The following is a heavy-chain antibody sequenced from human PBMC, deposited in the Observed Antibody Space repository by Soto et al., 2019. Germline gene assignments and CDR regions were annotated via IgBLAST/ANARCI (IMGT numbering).Heavy chain of an antibody. CDR3: WRATYDSRGYPDY. Sequence: SETLSLTCSVSDGSIGNYYWGWVRQPPGKGLEWIGYIYYSGSANYNPSLKSRVTISVDAFKNQFSLKLSSVTAADTAIYHWWRATYDSRGYPDYWGRGTLVTVAS. CDR2: IYYSGSA. V-gene: IGHV4-59*01. CDR1: DGSIGNYY. J-gene: IGHJ4*02. D-gene: IGHD3-22*01.